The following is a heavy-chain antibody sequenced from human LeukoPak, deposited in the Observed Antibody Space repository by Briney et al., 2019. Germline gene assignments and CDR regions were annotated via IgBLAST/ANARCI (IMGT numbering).Heavy chain of an antibody. CDR1: GGSISSGGYY. J-gene: IGHJ6*02. D-gene: IGHD2-2*01. CDR3: ARDSRYCSSTSCLIDSYYYYYGMDV. V-gene: IGHV4-31*03. Sequence: SQTLSLTCTVSGGSISSGGYYWSWIRQHPGKGLEWLGYIYYSGSTYYNPSLKSRVTISVDTSKNQFSLKLSSVTAADTAVYYCARDSRYCSSTSCLIDSYYYYYGMDVWGQGTTVTVSS. CDR2: IYYSGST.